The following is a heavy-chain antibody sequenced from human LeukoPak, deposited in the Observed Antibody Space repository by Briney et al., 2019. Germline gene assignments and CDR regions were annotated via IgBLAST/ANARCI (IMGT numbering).Heavy chain of an antibody. Sequence: GGSLRLSCAASGFTFRSSAMSWVRQAPGKGLEWVSTMSPSGGTYYADSVKGRFTISRDNSKNTLYLQMNSPRAEDTAVYYCAKYFYDSSTYSFDYWGQGTLVTVSS. CDR3: AKYFYDSSTYSFDY. D-gene: IGHD3-22*01. J-gene: IGHJ4*02. CDR2: MSPSGGT. V-gene: IGHV3-23*01. CDR1: GFTFRSSA.